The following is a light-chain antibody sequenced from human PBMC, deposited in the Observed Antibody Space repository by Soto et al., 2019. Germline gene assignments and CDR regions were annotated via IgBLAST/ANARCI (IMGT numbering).Light chain of an antibody. Sequence: EIVLTQSPGTLSLSPGERATLSCRASQSVSSSYLAWYQQKPGQAPRLLIYGASSGATGIPDTFSGSGSGTDFTLTISRLEPEDFAVYYCQQYGSSTMYTFGQGTKLEIK. CDR3: QQYGSSTMYT. J-gene: IGKJ2*01. CDR1: QSVSSSY. V-gene: IGKV3-20*01. CDR2: GAS.